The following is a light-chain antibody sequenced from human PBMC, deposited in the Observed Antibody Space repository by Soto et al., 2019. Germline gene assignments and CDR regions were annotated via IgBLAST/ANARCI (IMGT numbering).Light chain of an antibody. V-gene: IGKV3-15*01. Sequence: EIVMTQSPASLSVSPGERATLSCRASQSTNNYLAWYQQKPGQAPRLLIDGASTRATGIPARFSGSGSGTEFTLTISSLQSEDFAVYHCQQYNNWPLTFGGGTKVEIK. J-gene: IGKJ4*01. CDR2: GAS. CDR1: QSTNNY. CDR3: QQYNNWPLT.